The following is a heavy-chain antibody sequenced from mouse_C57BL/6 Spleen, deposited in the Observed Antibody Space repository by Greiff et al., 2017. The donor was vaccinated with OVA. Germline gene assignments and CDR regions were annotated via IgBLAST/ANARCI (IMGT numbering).Heavy chain of an antibody. CDR3: ARHEDDYYAMDY. CDR2: IWSDGST. Sequence: VQLQESGPGLVAPSQSLSITCTVSGFSLTSYGVHWVRQPPGKGLEWLVVIWSDGSTTYNSAPKSRLSIIKDNSKSQMFLKMNSLQTDDTAMYYCARHEDDYYAMDYWGQGTSVTVSS. V-gene: IGHV2-6-1*01. CDR1: GFSLTSYG. J-gene: IGHJ4*01.